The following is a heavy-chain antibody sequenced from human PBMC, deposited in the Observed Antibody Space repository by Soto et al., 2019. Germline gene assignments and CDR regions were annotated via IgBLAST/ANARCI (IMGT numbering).Heavy chain of an antibody. Sequence: EVQLLESGGGLVQPGGSLRLSCAASGFTLSTYAMTWVRQAPGKGLECVSGIVGSGDDIHYADSVKGRFTISKDISRNTLYLQMKSLRADDTAVYYCAKDAVYNDGLWLMDHWGQGTLVTVSS. CDR1: GFTLSTYA. D-gene: IGHD2-21*01. J-gene: IGHJ4*02. CDR3: AKDAVYNDGLWLMDH. V-gene: IGHV3-23*01. CDR2: IVGSGDDI.